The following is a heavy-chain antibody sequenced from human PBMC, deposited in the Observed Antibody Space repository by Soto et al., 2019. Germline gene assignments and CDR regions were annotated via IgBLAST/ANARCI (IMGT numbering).Heavy chain of an antibody. CDR1: GFTFSSYS. CDR2: ISRSSSTI. Sequence: EVQLVESGGGLVQPGGSLRLSCAASGFTFSSYSMNWVRQAPGKGLEWVSYISRSSSTIYYADSVKGRFTISRDNAKNSLYLQLNSLRDENTAVYYCARALSGYDSSGGWGQGTLVTFSS. V-gene: IGHV3-48*02. D-gene: IGHD3-22*01. J-gene: IGHJ4*02. CDR3: ARALSGYDSSGG.